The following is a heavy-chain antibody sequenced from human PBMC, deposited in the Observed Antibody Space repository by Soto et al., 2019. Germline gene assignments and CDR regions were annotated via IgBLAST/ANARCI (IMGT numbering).Heavy chain of an antibody. CDR2: IYPSVSS. CDR3: AREKVGTTFFDN. V-gene: IGHV4-38-2*02. Sequence: SETLSLTCSVSGFAISRGYYWSWVRQPPGKGLEWIGSIYPSVSSYHNPSLATRLRLSIDTSKNQFTLNLTSVTAADTALYFCAREKVGTTFFDNWGQGIQVTVPQ. J-gene: IGHJ4*02. D-gene: IGHD1-1*01. CDR1: GFAISRGYY.